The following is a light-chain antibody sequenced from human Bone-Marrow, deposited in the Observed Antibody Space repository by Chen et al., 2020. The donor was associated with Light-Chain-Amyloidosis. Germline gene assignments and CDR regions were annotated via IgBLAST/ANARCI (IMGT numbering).Light chain of an antibody. CDR1: RSSIGTNT. J-gene: IGLJ2*01. V-gene: IGLV1-44*01. CDR3: AAWDDGLNGVL. CDR2: FNS. Sequence: QSVLTQPPSASGTPGQRVTISCSGSRSSIGTNTVNWYQQFPGTAPKLLIYFNSQRPSGVPDRFSGSKSGTSPSLAISGLQSDDEADYFCAAWDDGLNGVLFGGGTKLTVL.